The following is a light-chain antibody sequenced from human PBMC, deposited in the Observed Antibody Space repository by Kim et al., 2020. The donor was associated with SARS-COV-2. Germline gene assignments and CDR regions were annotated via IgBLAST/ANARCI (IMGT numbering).Light chain of an antibody. CDR1: QSLVHSNGDTY. Sequence: DVVMTQSPLSLPVALGQPASISCRSSQSLVHSNGDTYLNWFQQRPGQSPRRLIYQVSKRDSGVPDRFSGSGSGTDFTLKISRVEAEDVGVYYCMQATLWPFTFGQGTKLEIK. J-gene: IGKJ2*01. CDR3: MQATLWPFT. V-gene: IGKV2-30*02. CDR2: QVS.